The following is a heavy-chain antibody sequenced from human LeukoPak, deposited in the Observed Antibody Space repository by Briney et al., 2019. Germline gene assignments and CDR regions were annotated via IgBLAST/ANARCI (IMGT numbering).Heavy chain of an antibody. CDR2: IYYSGST. D-gene: IGHD3-9*01. J-gene: IGHJ4*02. Sequence: SQTLSLTCTVSGGSISSGGYYWSWFRQHPGKGLEWIGYIYYSGSTYYNPSLKSRVTISVDTSKNQFSLKLSSVTAADTAVYYCASGNYDILTARYYFDYWGQGTLVTVSS. V-gene: IGHV4-31*03. CDR1: GGSISSGGYY. CDR3: ASGNYDILTARYYFDY.